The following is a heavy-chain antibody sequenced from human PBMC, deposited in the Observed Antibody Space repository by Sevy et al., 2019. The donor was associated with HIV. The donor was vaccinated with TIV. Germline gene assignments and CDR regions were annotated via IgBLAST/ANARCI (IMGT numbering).Heavy chain of an antibody. D-gene: IGHD3-10*01. CDR3: ARETPSDYYGSGSFDY. J-gene: IGHJ4*02. V-gene: IGHV3-30-3*01. Sequence: GGSLRLSCAASGFTFSSYAMHWVRQAPGKGLEWVAVISYDGSNKYYADSVKGRFTISRDNSKNTLYLQMNSLRAEDTAVYDCARETPSDYYGSGSFDYWGQGTLVSVSS. CDR2: ISYDGSNK. CDR1: GFTFSSYA.